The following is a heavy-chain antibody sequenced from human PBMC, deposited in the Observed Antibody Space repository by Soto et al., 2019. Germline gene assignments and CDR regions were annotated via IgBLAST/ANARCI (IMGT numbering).Heavy chain of an antibody. J-gene: IGHJ5*02. CDR2: IYYSGSA. CDR3: ARRSSGVYNWLDP. CDR1: GGSISSSSYY. V-gene: IGHV4-39*01. D-gene: IGHD6-19*01. Sequence: PPETLSLTCTVSGGSISSSSYYWGWIRQPPGKGLEWIGSIYYSGSAYYNPSLKSRVTISVDTSKNQFSLKLSSVTAADTAVYYCARRSSGVYNWLDPWGQGTLVTVSS.